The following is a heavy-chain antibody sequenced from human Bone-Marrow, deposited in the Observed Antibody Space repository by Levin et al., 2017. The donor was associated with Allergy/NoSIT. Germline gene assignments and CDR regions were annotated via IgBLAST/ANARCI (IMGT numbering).Heavy chain of an antibody. V-gene: IGHV3-33*01. CDR2: IWYDGSNK. CDR1: GFTFSSYG. D-gene: IGHD2-15*01. J-gene: IGHJ3*02. Sequence: LSGGSLRLSCAASGFTFSSYGMHWVRQAPGKGLEWVAVIWYDGSNKYYADSVKGRFTISRDNSKNTLYLQMNSLRAEDTAVYYCARDRGGGYCSGGSCYGDRDAFDIWGQGTMVTVSS. CDR3: ARDRGGGYCSGGSCYGDRDAFDI.